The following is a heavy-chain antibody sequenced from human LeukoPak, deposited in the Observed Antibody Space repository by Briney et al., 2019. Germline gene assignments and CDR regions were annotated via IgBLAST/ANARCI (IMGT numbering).Heavy chain of an antibody. CDR3: AGESGYGLDYYYYGMDV. D-gene: IGHD5-12*01. V-gene: IGHV4-4*02. CDR2: IYHSGST. Sequence: SETLSLTCAVSGGSISSSNWWSWVRQPPGKGLEWIGEIYHSGSTNYNPSLKSRVTISVDKSKNQFSLKLSSVTAADTAVYYCAGESGYGLDYYYYGMDVWGQGTTVTVSS. CDR1: GGSISSSNW. J-gene: IGHJ6*02.